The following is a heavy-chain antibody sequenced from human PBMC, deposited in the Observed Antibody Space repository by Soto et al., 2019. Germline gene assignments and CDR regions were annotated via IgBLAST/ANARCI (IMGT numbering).Heavy chain of an antibody. J-gene: IGHJ6*02. CDR3: ARGDSTDCSNGVCSFFYNHDMDV. CDR1: GYTFNRYH. Sequence: GASVKVSCKASGYTFNRYHIHWVRQAPGQGLEWLGRINPKSGGTSTAQKFQGWVTMTTDTSISTASMELTRLTSDDTAIYYCARGDSTDCSNGVCSFFYNHDMDVWGQGTTVTVSS. V-gene: IGHV1-2*04. CDR2: INPKSGGT. D-gene: IGHD2-8*01.